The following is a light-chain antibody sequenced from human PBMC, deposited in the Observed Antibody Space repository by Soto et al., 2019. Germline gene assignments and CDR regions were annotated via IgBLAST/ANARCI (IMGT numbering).Light chain of an antibody. CDR3: QQYGSSRWT. CDR2: GAS. J-gene: IGKJ1*01. V-gene: IGKV3-20*01. CDR1: QSVSSTY. Sequence: EIVLTQSPDTLSLYPGERATLSCRASQSVSSTYLAWYQQKLGQAPRLLIFGASSRATGIPDRFSGSGSGTDFTLTISRLEPEDCAVYYCQQYGSSRWTLGQGTKVEIK.